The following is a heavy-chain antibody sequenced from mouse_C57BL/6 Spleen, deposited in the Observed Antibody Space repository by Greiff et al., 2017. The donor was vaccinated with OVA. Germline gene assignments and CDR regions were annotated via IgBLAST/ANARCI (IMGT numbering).Heavy chain of an antibody. V-gene: IGHV1-55*01. Sequence: QVQLQQPGAELVKPGASVKMSCKASGYTFPSYWITWVKQRPGQGLEWIGDIYPGSGSTNYNEKFKSKATLTVDTSSSTAYMQLSRQTSEDSGVYYCSRRRGDFDYWGQGTTLTVSS. CDR2: IYPGSGST. J-gene: IGHJ2*01. CDR3: SRRRGDFDY. CDR1: GYTFPSYW.